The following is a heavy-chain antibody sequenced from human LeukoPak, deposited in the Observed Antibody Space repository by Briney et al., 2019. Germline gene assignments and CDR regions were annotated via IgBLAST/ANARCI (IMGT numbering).Heavy chain of an antibody. D-gene: IGHD3-22*01. CDR3: ARDRSYYDSSGFYKYAFDI. Sequence: SETLSLTCAVSGGSISSNNWWSWVRQPPGKGLEWIGEIYHHGATNYNPSLKSRVTISVDTSKNQFSLKLSSVTAADTAVYYCARDRSYYDSSGFYKYAFDIWGQGTVVTVSS. V-gene: IGHV4-4*02. CDR2: IYHHGAT. CDR1: GGSISSNNW. J-gene: IGHJ3*02.